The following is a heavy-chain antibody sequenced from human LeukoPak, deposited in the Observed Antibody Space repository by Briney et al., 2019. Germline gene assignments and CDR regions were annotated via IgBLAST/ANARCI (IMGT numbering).Heavy chain of an antibody. V-gene: IGHV3-23*01. CDR1: GFTFNDNV. Sequence: GGSLRLSCSASGFTFNDNVMSWVRQAPGKGLEWVSSITGKSSGTFSADSVKGRFTISRDNSKNTLFLQMDSLRAEDTAVYYCARDWPGDYWGQGTLVTVSS. J-gene: IGHJ4*02. CDR2: ITGKSSGT. CDR3: ARDWPGDY.